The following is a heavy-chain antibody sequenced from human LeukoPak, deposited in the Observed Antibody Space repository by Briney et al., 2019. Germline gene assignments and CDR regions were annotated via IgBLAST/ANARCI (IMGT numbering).Heavy chain of an antibody. CDR1: GGSISSYY. CDR3: ARDDSSGYYQFDY. D-gene: IGHD3-22*01. V-gene: IGHV4-59*01. CDR2: IYYSGRN. J-gene: IGHJ4*02. Sequence: NPSETLSLTCTVSGGSISSYYWSWIREPPGKGREWIGYIYYSGRNNYNTSLKSRVTISVHTSNNQFSLKLGSVTAADTAVYYCARDDSSGYYQFDYWGQGTLVTVSS.